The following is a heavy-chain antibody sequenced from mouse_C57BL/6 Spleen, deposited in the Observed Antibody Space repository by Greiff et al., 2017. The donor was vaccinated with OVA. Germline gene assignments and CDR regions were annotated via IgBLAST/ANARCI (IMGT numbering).Heavy chain of an antibody. CDR1: GFNIKDDY. CDR2: IDPENGDT. J-gene: IGHJ3*01. Sequence: VQLQQSGAELVRPGASVKLSCTASGFNIKDDYMHWVKQRPEQGLEWIGWIDPENGDTEYASKFQGKATITADTSSNTAYLQLSSLTSEDTAVYYCTTDGSSWFAYWGQGTLVTVSA. D-gene: IGHD1-1*01. CDR3: TTDGSSWFAY. V-gene: IGHV14-4*01.